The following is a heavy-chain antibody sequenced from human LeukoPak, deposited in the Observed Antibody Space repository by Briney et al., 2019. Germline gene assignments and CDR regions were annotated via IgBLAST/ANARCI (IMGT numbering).Heavy chain of an antibody. CDR3: ARGRDFWSASGWFDP. V-gene: IGHV1-2*02. Sequence: GASVKVSCKASGYTFTDYYMHWIRQAPGQGLQWMGWINPNTGGTNYAQKFQGRVTMTRDTSTSTAYMELRSLRSDDTAVYYCARGRDFWSASGWFDPWGQGTLVTVSS. J-gene: IGHJ5*02. CDR2: INPNTGGT. D-gene: IGHD3-3*01. CDR1: GYTFTDYY.